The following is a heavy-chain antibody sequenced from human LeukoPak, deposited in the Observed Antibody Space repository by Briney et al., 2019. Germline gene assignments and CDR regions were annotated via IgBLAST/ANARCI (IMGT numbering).Heavy chain of an antibody. CDR3: TRVSRVRFLEWLSTDFDY. CDR1: GFTFGNYA. CDR2: IRSKANGGTT. D-gene: IGHD3-3*01. J-gene: IGHJ4*02. V-gene: IGHV3-49*03. Sequence: GGSLRLSCTASGFTFGNYAMSWFRQPPGKGLEWVGFIRSKANGGTTEHAASVKGRFTISRDDSKSIAYLQMNSLKTEDTAVYYCTRVSRVRFLEWLSTDFDYWGQGTLVTVSS.